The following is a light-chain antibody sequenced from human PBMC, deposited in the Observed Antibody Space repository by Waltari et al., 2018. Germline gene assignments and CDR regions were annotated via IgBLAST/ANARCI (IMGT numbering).Light chain of an antibody. CDR1: QHISNY. Sequence: DILLTQSPTSLSASIGDRVTITCQASQHISNYLNWYQRKPGKAPKPLIYDASDLEPGVPLRFSGTGYGASFTLTISSLQPEDVATYYCQQFDAFPYTFGQGTNLQIK. J-gene: IGKJ2*01. CDR2: DAS. V-gene: IGKV1-33*01. CDR3: QQFDAFPYT.